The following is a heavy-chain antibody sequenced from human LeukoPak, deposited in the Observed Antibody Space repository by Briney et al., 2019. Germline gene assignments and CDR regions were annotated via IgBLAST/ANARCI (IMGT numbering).Heavy chain of an antibody. CDR1: GFTFSSFG. J-gene: IGHJ4*02. Sequence: GGSLRLSCAASGFTFSSFGMHWVRQAPGKGLEWVAVIWYDGSKKNYADSVRGRFTISRDNSKNTLYLQMNSVRAEDTGVYYCARPPEDWGQGTLVTVSS. CDR3: ARPPED. CDR2: IWYDGSKK. V-gene: IGHV3-33*01.